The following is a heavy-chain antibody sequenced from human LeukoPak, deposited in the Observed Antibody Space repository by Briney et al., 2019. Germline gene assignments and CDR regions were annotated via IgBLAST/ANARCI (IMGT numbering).Heavy chain of an antibody. Sequence: PGGSLRLSCAASAFTFRTYWMTWVRQVPGKGLEWVSGISGSGGSTYYADSVKGRLTISRDNSKNTLYLQVDSLRAEDTAVYYCAKDVAYCGGDCYSGFDYWGQGTLVTVSS. J-gene: IGHJ4*02. CDR3: AKDVAYCGGDCYSGFDY. V-gene: IGHV3-23*01. CDR1: AFTFRTYW. CDR2: ISGSGGST. D-gene: IGHD2-21*02.